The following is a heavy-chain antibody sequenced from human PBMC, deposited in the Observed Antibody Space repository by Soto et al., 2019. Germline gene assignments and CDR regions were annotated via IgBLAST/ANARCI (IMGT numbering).Heavy chain of an antibody. Sequence: PSETLSLTCTVSGGSITSGDYYWSWIRQPPGKGLEWIGYSHYTGGTYYNPSLKSRFTISVDTSKNQFSLKLNSVTAADTAMYYCATCGGDCFFDSWGQGTPVTVSS. J-gene: IGHJ4*02. D-gene: IGHD2-21*02. CDR2: SHYTGGT. V-gene: IGHV4-30-4*01. CDR3: ATCGGDCFFDS. CDR1: GGSITSGDYY.